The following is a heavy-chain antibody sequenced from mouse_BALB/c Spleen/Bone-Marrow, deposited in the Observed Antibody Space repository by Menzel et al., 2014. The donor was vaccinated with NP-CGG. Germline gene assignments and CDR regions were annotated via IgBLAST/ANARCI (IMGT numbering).Heavy chain of an antibody. Sequence: EVKLVESGPGLVKPSQSLSLTCSVTGYSITSGYYWNWIRQSPGNKLEWMGYISYDGSNNYNPSLKNRISITRDTSKNQFFLKLNSVTTVDTATYYCAKGGIYLMDYWGQGTSVTVSS. CDR1: GYSITSGYY. D-gene: IGHD5-5*01. J-gene: IGHJ4*01. V-gene: IGHV3-6*02. CDR3: AKGGIYLMDY. CDR2: ISYDGSN.